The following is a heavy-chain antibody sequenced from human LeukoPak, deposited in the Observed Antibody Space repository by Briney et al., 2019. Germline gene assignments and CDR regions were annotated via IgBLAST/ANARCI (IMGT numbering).Heavy chain of an antibody. CDR1: GFTFRSYG. V-gene: IGHV3-30*18. Sequence: GGSLRLSCAASGFTFRSYGMHWVRQVPGKGLEWVAVISYDVSTKYYADSVKGRFTISRDNSKNTLYLQMKSLRAEDTAVYYCAEGGGYYDSRLDYWGQGTLVTVSS. CDR3: AEGGGYYDSRLDY. CDR2: ISYDVSTK. D-gene: IGHD3-22*01. J-gene: IGHJ4*02.